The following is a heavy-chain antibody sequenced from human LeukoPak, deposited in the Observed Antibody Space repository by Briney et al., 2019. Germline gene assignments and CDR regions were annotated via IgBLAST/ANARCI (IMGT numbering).Heavy chain of an antibody. D-gene: IGHD1-26*01. CDR2: LYPGDSDT. CDR1: GYSFTNYW. V-gene: IGHV5-51*01. J-gene: IGHJ4*02. CDR3: ARASGTTGGYFDY. Sequence: GESLKIYCEGSGYSFTNYWIGWVRQMPGKGLEWMGILYPGDSDTKYSPSFQGQVTISADKSISTAYLQWGSLKASDTAMYYCARASGTTGGYFDYWGQGTLVTVSS.